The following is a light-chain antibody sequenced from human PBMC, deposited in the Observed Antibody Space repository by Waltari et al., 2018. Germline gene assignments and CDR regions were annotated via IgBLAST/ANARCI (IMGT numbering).Light chain of an antibody. CDR3: KAWDSTSVV. CDR1: KLGVKY. Sequence: SYELTQPPSVSVSPGQTASITCSGDKLGVKYVCWYQQKPGQSPVLVIHQSTKRPSGIPERISGSNSGNTATLTISGTQAMDEADYYCKAWDSTSVVFGGGTKLSVL. V-gene: IGLV3-1*01. J-gene: IGLJ2*01. CDR2: QST.